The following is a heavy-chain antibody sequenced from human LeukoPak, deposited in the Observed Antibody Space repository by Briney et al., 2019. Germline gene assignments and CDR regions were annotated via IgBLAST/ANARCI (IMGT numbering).Heavy chain of an antibody. CDR3: ARDRTAVTLLDS. Sequence: ASVKVSCKASGYTFTGYYIHWVRQAPGQGPEWMGWINPNSGDTNYAQKFQGRVTMTRDTSITTAYMEVSRLTSDDTALYYCARDRTAVTLLDSWGQGTLVTVSS. D-gene: IGHD4-17*01. CDR2: INPNSGDT. CDR1: GYTFTGYY. J-gene: IGHJ4*02. V-gene: IGHV1-2*02.